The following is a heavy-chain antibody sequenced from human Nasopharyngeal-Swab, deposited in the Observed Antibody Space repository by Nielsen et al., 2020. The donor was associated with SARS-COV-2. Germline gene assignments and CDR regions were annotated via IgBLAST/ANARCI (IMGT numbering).Heavy chain of an antibody. D-gene: IGHD1-26*01. CDR2: IKQDGSEK. J-gene: IGHJ1*01. V-gene: IGHV3-7*01. CDR3: VRDVAMVGATLDT. Sequence: VRQMPGKGLEWVANIKQDGSEKYYVDSVKGRFTISRDNPKNSLFLQMDSLRDEDTAVYFCVRDVAMVGATLDTWGQGTLVTVSS.